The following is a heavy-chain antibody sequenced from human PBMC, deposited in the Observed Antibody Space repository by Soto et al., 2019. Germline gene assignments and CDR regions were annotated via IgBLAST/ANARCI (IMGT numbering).Heavy chain of an antibody. J-gene: IGHJ6*02. V-gene: IGHV1-69*01. D-gene: IGHD2-2*01. CDR3: ARSCPYMVVRKPTGHQDYSGMDV. CDR1: GGTCSNYT. CDR2: IIPLFGTT. Sequence: QVQLVQSGAEVKKPGSSVKVFCKASGGTCSNYTISWVRQTPGQGLEWMGGIIPLFGTTDYEQKFQGRVTITADGCTRRAYMKLSSLRSADTAVYSSARSCPYMVVRKPTGHQDYSGMDVWDQGARVTVPS.